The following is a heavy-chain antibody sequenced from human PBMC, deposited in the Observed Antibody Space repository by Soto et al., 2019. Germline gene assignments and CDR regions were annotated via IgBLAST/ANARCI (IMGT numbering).Heavy chain of an antibody. CDR3: ASAHVPSADDYYYDSSEIDVPFDY. CDR1: GGSISSGGYY. Sequence: PSETLSLTCTVSGGSISSGGYYWSWIRQHPGKGLEWIGYIYYSGSTYYTPSLKSRVTISVDTSKNQFSLKLSSVTAADTAVYYCASAHVPSADDYYYDSSEIDVPFDYWGQGTLVTVSS. J-gene: IGHJ4*02. V-gene: IGHV4-31*03. D-gene: IGHD3-22*01. CDR2: IYYSGST.